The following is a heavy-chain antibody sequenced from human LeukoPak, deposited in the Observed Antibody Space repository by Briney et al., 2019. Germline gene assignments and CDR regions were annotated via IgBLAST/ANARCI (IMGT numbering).Heavy chain of an antibody. D-gene: IGHD4/OR15-4a*01. CDR3: ARGTASAREVDY. J-gene: IGHJ4*02. V-gene: IGHV1-69*05. Sequence: GASVKVSCKSSRGTHISYPIIGVRQPPAQGRECMGGIIPILCTAHYAHKLRDRLANPTDEPTSTAYIALNRLRCERAAVYYCARGTASAREVDYWGQGTLVTVSS. CDR1: RGTHISYP. CDR2: IIPILCTA.